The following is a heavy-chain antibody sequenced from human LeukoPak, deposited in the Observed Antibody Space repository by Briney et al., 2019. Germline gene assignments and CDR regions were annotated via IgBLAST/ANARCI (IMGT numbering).Heavy chain of an antibody. D-gene: IGHD6-6*01. V-gene: IGHV3-21*01. J-gene: IGHJ4*02. CDR1: GFTFSTYS. CDR2: ISSSSYI. CDR3: ATVPYSSSPGSFDY. Sequence: GGSLRLSCAASGFTFSTYSMNWVRQAPGKGLEWVSSISSSSYIYYADSVKGRFTISRDNAKNSLYLQMNSLRAEDTAVYYCATVPYSSSPGSFDYWGQGTLVTVSS.